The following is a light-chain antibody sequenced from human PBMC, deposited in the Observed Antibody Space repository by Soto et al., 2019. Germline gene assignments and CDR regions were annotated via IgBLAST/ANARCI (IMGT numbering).Light chain of an antibody. Sequence: DIQMTQSPPSLSASVGDRVTITCPASQMTNDYLNWYQQKPGKAPKLLIHAASSLQSGVPARFSDSGSVTDYTITINNLQPEDCATYYCQQTYLARRFDRGTMVDIK. CDR1: QMTNDY. CDR3: QQTYLARR. V-gene: IGKV1-39*01. CDR2: AAS. J-gene: IGKJ1*01.